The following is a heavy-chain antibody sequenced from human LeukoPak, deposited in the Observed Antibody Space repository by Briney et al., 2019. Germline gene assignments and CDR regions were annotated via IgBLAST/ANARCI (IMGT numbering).Heavy chain of an antibody. J-gene: IGHJ1*01. CDR1: GGPISSDY. CDR2: IYHSGST. Sequence: SETLSLTCTVSGGPISSDYWSWIRQPPGKGLEWIGYIYHSGSTNYNPSLKSRVTISVDTSKNQFSLKLSSMTAADTAVYYCARHTYGGNSDFQHWGQGTLVTVSS. D-gene: IGHD4-23*01. V-gene: IGHV4-59*08. CDR3: ARHTYGGNSDFQH.